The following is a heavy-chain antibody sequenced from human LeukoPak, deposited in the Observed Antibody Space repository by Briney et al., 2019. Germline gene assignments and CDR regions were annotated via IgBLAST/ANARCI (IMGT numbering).Heavy chain of an antibody. CDR3: ANDAYYDFWSGYSDFDY. J-gene: IGHJ4*02. CDR1: GFTFSSYG. Sequence: PGRSLRLSCAASGFTFSSYGMHWVRQAPGKGLEWVAFIRYDGSNKYYADSVKGRFTISRDNSKNTLYLQMNSLRAEDTAVYYCANDAYYDFWSGYSDFDYWGQGTLVTVSS. V-gene: IGHV3-30*02. D-gene: IGHD3-3*01. CDR2: IRYDGSNK.